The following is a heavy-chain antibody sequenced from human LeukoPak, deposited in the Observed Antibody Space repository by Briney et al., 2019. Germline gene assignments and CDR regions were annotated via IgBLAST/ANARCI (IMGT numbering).Heavy chain of an antibody. D-gene: IGHD3-10*01. CDR2: IYYSGST. CDR3: ARDGSGRYYFDY. CDR1: GGSISSSSYY. J-gene: IGHJ4*02. Sequence: SETLSLTCTVSGGSISSSSYYWGWIRQPPGKGLEWIGYIYYSGSTNYKPSLKSRVTISVDTSKNQFSLKLTSVTAADTAVYYCARDGSGRYYFDYWGQGTLVTVSS. V-gene: IGHV4-61*01.